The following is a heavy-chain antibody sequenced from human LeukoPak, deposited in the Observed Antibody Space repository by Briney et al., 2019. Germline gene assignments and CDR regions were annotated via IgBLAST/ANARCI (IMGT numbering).Heavy chain of an antibody. CDR2: ISGSGGGT. Sequence: GGSLRLSCEASGVTFSSYVMSWVRQAPGKGPEWVSGISGSGGGTYYADSVKGRFAISRDNSKNTLSLQMNSLTAEDTAVYYCARGSTSGYASTFDYWGQGTLVTVSS. CDR1: GVTFSSYV. CDR3: ARGSTSGYASTFDY. J-gene: IGHJ4*02. V-gene: IGHV3-23*01. D-gene: IGHD3-22*01.